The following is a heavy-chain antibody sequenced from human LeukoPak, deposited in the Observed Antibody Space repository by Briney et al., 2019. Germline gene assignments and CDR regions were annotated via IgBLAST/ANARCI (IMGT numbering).Heavy chain of an antibody. CDR3: ARDARMGWFNRASDWFDP. V-gene: IGHV1-3*01. CDR1: GYTFTTYG. Sequence: ASVKVSCKASGYTFTTYGINWVRQAPGQGLEWMGWINAGNGNTKYSQKFQGRVTITRDTSASTAYMELSSLRSEDTAVYYCARDARMGWFNRASDWFDPWGQGTLVTVSS. D-gene: IGHD3-3*01. J-gene: IGHJ5*02. CDR2: INAGNGNT.